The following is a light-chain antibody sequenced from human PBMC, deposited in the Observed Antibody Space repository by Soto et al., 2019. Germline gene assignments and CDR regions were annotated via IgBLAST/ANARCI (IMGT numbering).Light chain of an antibody. CDR3: QQYEDVVT. V-gene: IGKV3-20*01. CDR2: GAS. CDR1: QSLTNNY. Sequence: EIVLTQSPGTLSLSPGERATLSCRASQSLTNNYFAWYQQKPGRALRLLIDGASTRATGIPDRLSCCASGPVFPLTISRMGPDAFRVYYSQQYEDVVTLGQGDNVDI. J-gene: IGKJ1*01.